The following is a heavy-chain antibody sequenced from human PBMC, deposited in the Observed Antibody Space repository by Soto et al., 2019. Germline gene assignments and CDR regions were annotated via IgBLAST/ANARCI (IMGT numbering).Heavy chain of an antibody. CDR3: ARHRGPAPVY. CDR2: LFYGGTT. CDR1: GGSISGYY. V-gene: IGHV4-39*01. D-gene: IGHD3-10*01. J-gene: IGHJ4*02. Sequence: QVQLQESGPGLVKPSETLSLTCTVSGGSISGYYWTWIRQPPGKGLEWVRSLFYGGTTDYNPSLKSRLTMSLDTSKNHFSLKLRSVTAADTAVYYCARHRGPAPVYWGQGTLVTASS.